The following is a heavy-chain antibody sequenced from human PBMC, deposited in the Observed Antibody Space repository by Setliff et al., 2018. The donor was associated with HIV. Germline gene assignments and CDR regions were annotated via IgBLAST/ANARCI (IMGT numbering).Heavy chain of an antibody. CDR2: ISPYNGHT. J-gene: IGHJ4*02. Sequence: GASVKVSCKASGYTFTTYDITWVRQAPGQGLEWLGWISPYNGHTNCAQKFQGRVTMTTDTATSTAYMEVRSLRSDDTAVYYCARTDYGGNSGGNYFDCWGQGSLVTVSS. CDR1: GYTFTTYD. V-gene: IGHV1-18*01. D-gene: IGHD4-17*01. CDR3: ARTDYGGNSGGNYFDC.